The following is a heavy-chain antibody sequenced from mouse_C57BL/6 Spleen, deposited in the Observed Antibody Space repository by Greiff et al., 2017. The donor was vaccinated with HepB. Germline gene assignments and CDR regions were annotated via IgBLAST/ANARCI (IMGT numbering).Heavy chain of an antibody. CDR2: ISYDGSN. CDR3: ASYDYALWYFDV. Sequence: EVKVEESGPGLVKPSQSLSLTCSVTGYSITSGYYWNWIRQFPGNKLEWMGYISYDGSNNYNPSLKNRISITRDTSKNQFFLKLNSVTTEDTATYYCASYDYALWYFDVWGTGTTVTVSS. CDR1: GYSITSGYY. V-gene: IGHV3-6*01. J-gene: IGHJ1*03. D-gene: IGHD2-4*01.